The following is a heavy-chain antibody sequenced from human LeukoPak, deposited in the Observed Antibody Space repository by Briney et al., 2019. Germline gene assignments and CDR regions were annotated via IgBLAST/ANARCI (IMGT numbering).Heavy chain of an antibody. CDR2: IYYSGST. Sequence: SETLSLTCTVSVGSISSYYWSWIRQPPGKGLEWIGYIYYSGSTNYNPSLKSRVTISVDTSKNQFSLKLSSVTAADTAVYYCARGAAGTWRWFDPWGQGTLVTVSS. J-gene: IGHJ5*02. D-gene: IGHD6-13*01. V-gene: IGHV4-59*01. CDR3: ARGAAGTWRWFDP. CDR1: VGSISSYY.